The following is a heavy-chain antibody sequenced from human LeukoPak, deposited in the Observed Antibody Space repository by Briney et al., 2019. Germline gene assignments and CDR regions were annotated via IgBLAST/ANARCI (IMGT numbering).Heavy chain of an antibody. Sequence: GGSLRLSCAASGFTFSSYWTHWVRQAPGKGLVWVSRINSDGSSTAYADSVKGRFTISRDNAKNTLYLQMNSLRAEDTAVYYCVREPQAEYYFDYWGQGTLVTVSS. J-gene: IGHJ4*02. CDR1: GFTFSSYW. CDR2: INSDGSST. CDR3: VREPQAEYYFDY. D-gene: IGHD1-14*01. V-gene: IGHV3-74*01.